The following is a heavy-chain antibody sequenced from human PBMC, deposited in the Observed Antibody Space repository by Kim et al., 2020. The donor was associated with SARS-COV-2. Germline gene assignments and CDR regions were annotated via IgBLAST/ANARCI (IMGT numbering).Heavy chain of an antibody. CDR3: AIEGC. CDR2: MSGDGGST. Sequence: MSGDGGSTYYADAVKGRFTISRDNSKNSLYLQMNSLRTEDTALYYCAIEGCWGQGTLVTVSS. J-gene: IGHJ4*02. D-gene: IGHD6-19*01. V-gene: IGHV3-43*02.